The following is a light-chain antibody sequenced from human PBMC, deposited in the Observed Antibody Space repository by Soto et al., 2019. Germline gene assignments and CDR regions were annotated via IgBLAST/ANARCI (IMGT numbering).Light chain of an antibody. CDR2: GNS. CDR1: SSNIGAGYD. Sequence: QSVLTQPPSVSGAPGQRVTISCTGSSSNIGAGYDVHWYQQLPGTAPKLLIYGNSNRPSGVPDRFSGSKSGSSASLAITGLQAEDEADYCQSYDSSLSAYVVFGGGTKLTVL. J-gene: IGLJ2*01. V-gene: IGLV1-40*01. CDR3: QSYDSSLSAYVV.